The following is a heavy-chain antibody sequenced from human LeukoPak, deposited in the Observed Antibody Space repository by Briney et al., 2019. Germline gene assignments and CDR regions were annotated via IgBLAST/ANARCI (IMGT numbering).Heavy chain of an antibody. CDR1: GYTFTGYY. CDR2: INPNSGGT. V-gene: IGHV1-2*02. D-gene: IGHD1-7*01. Sequence: GASVKVSCKASGYTFTGYYMHWVRQAPGQGLEWMGWINPNSGGTNYAQKFQGRVTMTRDTSISTAYMELSRLRSDDTAVYYCARGPLDWNYAKRYYFDYWGQGTLVTVSS. J-gene: IGHJ4*02. CDR3: ARGPLDWNYAKRYYFDY.